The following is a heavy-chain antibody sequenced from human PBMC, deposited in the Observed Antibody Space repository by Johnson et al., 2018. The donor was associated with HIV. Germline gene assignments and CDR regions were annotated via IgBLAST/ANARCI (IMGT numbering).Heavy chain of an antibody. CDR3: AKDPGWFGEPGDAFDI. D-gene: IGHD3-10*01. V-gene: IGHV3-23*04. CDR2: ISGSGGST. Sequence: VQLVESGGGVVQPGRSLRLSCAASGFTFDDYAMHWVRQAPGKGLEWVSAISGSGGSTYYADSVKGRFTISRDNSKNTLYLQMNSLRAEDTAVYYCAKDPGWFGEPGDAFDIWGQGTMVTVSS. CDR1: GFTFDDYA. J-gene: IGHJ3*02.